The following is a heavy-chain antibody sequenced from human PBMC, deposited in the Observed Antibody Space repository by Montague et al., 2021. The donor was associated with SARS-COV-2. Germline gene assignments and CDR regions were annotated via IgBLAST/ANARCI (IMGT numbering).Heavy chain of an antibody. D-gene: IGHD3-10*01. CDR2: IHYRASN. Sequence: SETLSLTCSVSGGSIGSYYWSWLLQPPGKRLEWIGHIHYRASNTYNPSFKSRVTISIDTHKNQFSLKLRSVTAADTAVYYCARSLDPSGTYYLPYWGQGTLVTVSS. V-gene: IGHV4-59*01. CDR3: ARSLDPSGTYYLPY. J-gene: IGHJ4*02. CDR1: GGSIGSYY.